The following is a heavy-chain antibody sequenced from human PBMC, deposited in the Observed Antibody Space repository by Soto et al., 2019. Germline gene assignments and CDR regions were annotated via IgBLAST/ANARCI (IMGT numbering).Heavy chain of an antibody. CDR2: MCYTGTT. J-gene: IGHJ4*02. CDR1: GGSISSYY. D-gene: IGHD3-22*01. V-gene: IGHV4-59*01. CDR3: ARELYDSNGYYRRFDY. Sequence: PSETLSLTCTVSGGSISSYYWNWIRQPPGKGLEWIGYMCYTGTTDSNPSLKSRVTISVDTSKNQFSLRLTSVTAADTAMYYCARELYDSNGYYRRFDYWGQGTLVTVSS.